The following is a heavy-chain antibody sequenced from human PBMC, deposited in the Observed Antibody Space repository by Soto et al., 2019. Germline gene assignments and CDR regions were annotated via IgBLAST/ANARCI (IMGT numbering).Heavy chain of an antibody. D-gene: IGHD3-16*01. CDR1: NGSFSGFY. Sequence: PSETLSLTCEVYNGSFSGFYWSWIRQPPGRGLEWIGEINHSGNTYYNASLKSRLTVSVDMPKNQFSLRLTSVTAADTAVYYCARVFGDNSTWGFQYYGMDVWGQGTTVTVSS. J-gene: IGHJ6*02. CDR2: INHSGNT. V-gene: IGHV4-34*01. CDR3: ARVFGDNSTWGFQYYGMDV.